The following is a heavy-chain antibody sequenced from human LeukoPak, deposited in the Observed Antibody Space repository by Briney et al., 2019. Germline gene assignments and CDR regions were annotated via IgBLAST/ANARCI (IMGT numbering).Heavy chain of an antibody. CDR1: GFTFSSYG. Sequence: GRSLRLSCAASGFTFSSYGMHWVRQAPGKGLEWVAVISYDGSNKYYADSVKGRFTISRDNSKNTPYLQMNSLRAEDTAVYYCAKERRPPEDSSGYSLDYWGQGTLVTVSS. J-gene: IGHJ4*02. V-gene: IGHV3-30*18. D-gene: IGHD3-22*01. CDR3: AKERRPPEDSSGYSLDY. CDR2: ISYDGSNK.